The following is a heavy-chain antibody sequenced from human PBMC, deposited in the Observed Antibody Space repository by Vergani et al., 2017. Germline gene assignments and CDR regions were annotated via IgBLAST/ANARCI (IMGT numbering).Heavy chain of an antibody. D-gene: IGHD6-13*01. J-gene: IGHJ4*02. Sequence: QLQLQESGPGLVKPSETLSLTCTVSGGSISSSSYYWGWIRQPPGKGLEWIGRIYYSGSTYYNPSLKSRVTISVDTSKNQFSLKLSSVTAADTAVYYCARLPEQLVLDYWGQGTLVTVSS. CDR1: GGSISSSSYY. CDR2: IYYSGST. V-gene: IGHV4-39*01. CDR3: ARLPEQLVLDY.